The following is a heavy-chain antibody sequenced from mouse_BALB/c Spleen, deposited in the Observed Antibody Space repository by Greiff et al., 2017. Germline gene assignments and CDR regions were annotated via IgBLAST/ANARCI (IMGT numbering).Heavy chain of an antibody. D-gene: IGHD2-4*01. V-gene: IGHV3-6*02. CDR3: ARDRSVYDYDGENAMDY. Sequence: EVKLVESGPGLVKPSQSLSLTCSVTGYSITSGYYWNWIRQFPGNKLEWMGYISYDGSNNYNPSLKNRISITRDTSKNQFFLKLNSVTTEDTATYYCARDRSVYDYDGENAMDYWGQGTSVTVSS. CDR1: GYSITSGYY. CDR2: ISYDGSN. J-gene: IGHJ4*01.